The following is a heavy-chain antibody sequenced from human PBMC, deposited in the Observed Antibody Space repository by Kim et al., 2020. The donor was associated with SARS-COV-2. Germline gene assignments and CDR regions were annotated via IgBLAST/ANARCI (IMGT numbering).Heavy chain of an antibody. D-gene: IGHD6-13*01. Sequence: SETLSLTCTVSGGSISNYYWSWIRQPPGKGLDWIGYVSYSGTTNYNPSLKSRVTISVDTSKNQFSLNLNSVTAADTAVYFCARRRGSNWSDAFDIWGQG. CDR1: GGSISNYY. CDR2: VSYSGTT. V-gene: IGHV4-59*08. J-gene: IGHJ3*02. CDR3: ARRRGSNWSDAFDI.